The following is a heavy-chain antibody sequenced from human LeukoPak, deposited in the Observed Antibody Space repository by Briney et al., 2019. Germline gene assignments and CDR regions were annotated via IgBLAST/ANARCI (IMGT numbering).Heavy chain of an antibody. D-gene: IGHD4-17*01. J-gene: IGHJ4*02. V-gene: IGHV3-33*01. CDR3: ARDGTVTTMDY. CDR2: IWYDGSNK. Sequence: XSSYGMHXXRQAPGKXXEXVAVIWYDGSNKYYADSVKGRFTISRDNSKNTLYLQMNSLRAEDTAVYYCARDGTVTTMDYWGQGTLVTASS. CDR1: XSSYG.